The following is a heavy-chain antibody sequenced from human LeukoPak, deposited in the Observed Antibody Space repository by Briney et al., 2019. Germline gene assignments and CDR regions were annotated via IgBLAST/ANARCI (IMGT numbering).Heavy chain of an antibody. Sequence: GGSLRLSCAASGFTFSSYWMSWVRQAPGKGLEWVADIKQDGSEKYYVDSWKGRFTISRDNAKNSLYLQMNSLRAEETAVYYCARDSNNGHYYDSSGYYYKGFPMDVWGKGTTVTVSS. V-gene: IGHV3-7*01. D-gene: IGHD3-22*01. CDR3: ARDSNNGHYYDSSGYYYKGFPMDV. CDR2: IKQDGSEK. J-gene: IGHJ6*03. CDR1: GFTFSSYW.